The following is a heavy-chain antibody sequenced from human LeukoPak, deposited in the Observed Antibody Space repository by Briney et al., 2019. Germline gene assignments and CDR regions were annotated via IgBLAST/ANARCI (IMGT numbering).Heavy chain of an antibody. CDR3: ARVYDCGRYICYRGLDLVDY. D-gene: IGHD2-2*02. CDR2: IRQVGSGT. V-gene: IGHV3-7*03. J-gene: IGHJ4*02. CDR1: GFTFSSYG. Sequence: GGSLRLSCAASGFTFSSYGMSWVRQAPGKGLEWVANIRQVGSGTYYADSVKGRFTISRDNAKNSLYLQMNSLRAEDTAVYYCARVYDCGRYICYRGLDLVDYWGQGTLVTVSS.